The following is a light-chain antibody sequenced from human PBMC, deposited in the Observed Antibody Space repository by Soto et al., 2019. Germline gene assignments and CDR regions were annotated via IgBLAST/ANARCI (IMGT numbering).Light chain of an antibody. J-gene: IGKJ1*01. CDR1: QSVGDNL. CDR2: GAS. V-gene: IGKV3-20*01. CDR3: HHYGSAPWT. Sequence: EIVLTQSPGTLSLSPGERATLSCRASQSVGDNLLAWYHQSPGQAPRLLIYGASSRATGIPDRFSGSGSGTDFTLTIDRLEPEDFVLYFCHHYGSAPWTFGQGTEVEIK.